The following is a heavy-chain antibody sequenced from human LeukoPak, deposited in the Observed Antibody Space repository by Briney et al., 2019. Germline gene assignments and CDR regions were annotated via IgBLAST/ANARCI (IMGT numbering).Heavy chain of an antibody. CDR1: GASISNKF. CDR3: ARDTSGYYGRCES. D-gene: IGHD3-3*01. CDR2: ISYTGTT. V-gene: IGHV4-59*01. J-gene: IGHJ4*02. Sequence: SETLSLTCNVSGASISNKFWSWIRHPPGKGLEWIGYISYTGTTNYNPSLQSRVTISVDTSKNQLSLRVTSMTAADTAVYYCARDTSGYYGRCESWGQGILVTVSS.